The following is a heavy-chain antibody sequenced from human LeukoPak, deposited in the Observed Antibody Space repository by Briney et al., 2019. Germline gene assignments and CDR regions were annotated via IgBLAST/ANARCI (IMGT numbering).Heavy chain of an antibody. D-gene: IGHD4-17*01. J-gene: IGHJ3*02. CDR2: IYTSGST. Sequence: SQTLSLICTVSGGSISSGSYYWSWIRQPAGKGLEWIGRIYTSGSTNYNPSLKSRVTISVDTSKNQSSLKLSSVTAADTAVYYCARAGTTVLGAFDIWGQGTMVTVSS. V-gene: IGHV4-61*02. CDR1: GGSISSGSYY. CDR3: ARAGTTVLGAFDI.